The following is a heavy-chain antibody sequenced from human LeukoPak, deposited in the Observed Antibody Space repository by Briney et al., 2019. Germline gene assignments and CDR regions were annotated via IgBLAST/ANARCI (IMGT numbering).Heavy chain of an antibody. Sequence: PSETLSLTCAVYGGSFSGYYWSWIRQPPGKGLEWIGEISHSGSTNYNPSLESRVTISVDTSKNQFSLKLSSVTAADTAVYYCAIGCSSTSCPGPFDYWGQGTLVTVSS. CDR3: AIGCSSTSCPGPFDY. CDR2: ISHSGST. J-gene: IGHJ4*02. D-gene: IGHD2-2*01. CDR1: GGSFSGYY. V-gene: IGHV4-34*01.